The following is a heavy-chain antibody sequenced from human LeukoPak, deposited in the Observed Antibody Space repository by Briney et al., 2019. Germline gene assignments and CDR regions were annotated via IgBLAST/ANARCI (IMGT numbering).Heavy chain of an antibody. CDR3: ARDRGGSYSAIDY. V-gene: IGHV3-48*04. D-gene: IGHD1-26*01. CDR2: ISSSSISI. J-gene: IGHJ4*02. CDR1: GFTFSSYS. Sequence: GGSLRLSCAASGFTFSSYSMNWVRQAPGKGLEWVSFISSSSISIYYADPVKGRFTISRDNAKNSLYLQMNSLRAEDTAVYYCARDRGGSYSAIDYWGQGTLVTVSS.